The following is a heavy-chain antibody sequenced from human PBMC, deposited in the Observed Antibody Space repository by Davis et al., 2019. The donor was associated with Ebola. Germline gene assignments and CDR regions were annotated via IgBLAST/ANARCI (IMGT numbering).Heavy chain of an antibody. CDR3: ARGTRRDGYKFRSLPSY. V-gene: IGHV3-30-3*01. CDR2: ISYAGSNK. J-gene: IGHJ4*02. CDR1: GFTFSSYA. Sequence: GESLKISCAASGFTFSSYAMHWVRQAPGKGLEWVAVISYAGSNKYYADSVKGRFTISRDNSKNTLYLQMNSLRAEDTAVYYCARGTRRDGYKFRSLPSYWGQGTLVTVSS. D-gene: IGHD5-24*01.